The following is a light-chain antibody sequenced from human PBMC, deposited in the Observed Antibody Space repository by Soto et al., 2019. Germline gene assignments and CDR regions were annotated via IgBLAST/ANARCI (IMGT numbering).Light chain of an antibody. CDR2: EVS. CDR1: SSDVGGYNY. J-gene: IGLJ1*01. V-gene: IGLV2-8*01. Sequence: QSALTQPPSASGSPGQSVTISCTGTSSDVGGYNYVSWYQQHPGKAPKLVIYEVSKWPSGVPDRFSGSKSGNTASLTVSGLQAEDEADYYCSSYAGSNNPFVFGTGTKVTVL. CDR3: SSYAGSNNPFV.